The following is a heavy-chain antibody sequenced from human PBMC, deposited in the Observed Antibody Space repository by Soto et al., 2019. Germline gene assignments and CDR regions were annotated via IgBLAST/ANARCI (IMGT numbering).Heavy chain of an antibody. CDR1: VFTFNIYY. CDR2: IGTAGDT. J-gene: IGHJ4*02. D-gene: IGHD3-22*01. CDR3: ARGFYSDSSGIDY. Sequence: WWSXRLSCSSSVFTFNIYYMHWFRQATGKGLEWVSAIGTAGDTYYPGSVKGRFTISRENAKNSLYLQMNRLRAGDTAVYYCARGFYSDSSGIDYWGQGTLVNVYS. V-gene: IGHV3-13*01.